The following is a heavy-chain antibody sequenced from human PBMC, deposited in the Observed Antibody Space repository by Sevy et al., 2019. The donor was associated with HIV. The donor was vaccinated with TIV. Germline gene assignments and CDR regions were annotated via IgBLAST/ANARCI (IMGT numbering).Heavy chain of an antibody. Sequence: GGSLRLSCAASGFTFSSYGMHWVRQAPGKGLARVAVISYDGSTKYYADSVKGRFTISRDNSKNTLYLQMNCLGAEEMPLYYCAKVSGSYFRPSDYWGQGTLVTVSS. CDR2: ISYDGSTK. J-gene: IGHJ4*02. D-gene: IGHD1-26*01. CDR1: GFTFSSYG. CDR3: AKVSGSYFRPSDY. V-gene: IGHV3-30*18.